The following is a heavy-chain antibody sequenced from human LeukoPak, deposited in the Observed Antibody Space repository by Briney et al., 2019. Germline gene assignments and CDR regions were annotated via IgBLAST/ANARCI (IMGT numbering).Heavy chain of an antibody. CDR3: ARGDGRQQLVLVY. D-gene: IGHD6-13*01. CDR1: GGSMSGYY. J-gene: IGHJ4*02. V-gene: IGHV4-34*01. CDR2: INHSGST. Sequence: PAETLSLTCAVYGGSMSGYYWSWIRQSPGKGLEWIGEINHSGSTNYSPSLKSRVTISVHTSKTQFSLKLSSVTAAATAVYYCARGDGRQQLVLVYWGQGTLVTVSS.